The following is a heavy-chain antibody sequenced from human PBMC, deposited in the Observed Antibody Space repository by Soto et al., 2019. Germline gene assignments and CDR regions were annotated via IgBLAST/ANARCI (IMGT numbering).Heavy chain of an antibody. CDR2: VNHGGTS. CDR3: ARRPSSSWYGAFDI. V-gene: IGHV4-34*01. D-gene: IGHD6-13*01. Sequence: PSETLSLTCAVHGGSFSGFYWDWIRQPPGKGLEWIGEVNHGGTSNYNPSLKSRAIISVDTSKNQFSLKLRSVTAADTAVYYCARRPSSSWYGAFDIWGQGTMVTVSS. CDR1: GGSFSGFY. J-gene: IGHJ3*02.